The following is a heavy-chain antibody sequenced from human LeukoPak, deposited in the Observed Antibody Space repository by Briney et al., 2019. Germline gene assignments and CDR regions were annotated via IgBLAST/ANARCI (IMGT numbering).Heavy chain of an antibody. CDR2: IIPIFGTA. V-gene: IGHV1-69*13. J-gene: IGHJ5*02. CDR3: ARDYYCSSTSCSRRSLDP. D-gene: IGHD2-2*01. Sequence: SVKVSCKASGGTFSSYAISWVRQAPGQGLEWMGGIIPIFGTANYAQKFQGRVTITADESTSTAYMELSSLRSEDTAVYYCARDYYCSSTSCSRRSLDPWGQGTLVTVSS. CDR1: GGTFSSYA.